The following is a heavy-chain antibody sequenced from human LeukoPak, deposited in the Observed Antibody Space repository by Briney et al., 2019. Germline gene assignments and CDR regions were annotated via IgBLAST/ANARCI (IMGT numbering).Heavy chain of an antibody. Sequence: GGSLRLSCAASGLTFSSYAMDWVRQAPGKGLEWVSAISNDGTSTFYADSAKGRFTISRDNSRNTLYLQMNSLRAEDTAVYFCAKDITLIRGLIINYFDYWGQGTLVTVSS. CDR3: AKDITLIRGLIINYFDY. D-gene: IGHD3-10*01. CDR1: GLTFSSYA. J-gene: IGHJ4*02. CDR2: ISNDGTST. V-gene: IGHV3-23*01.